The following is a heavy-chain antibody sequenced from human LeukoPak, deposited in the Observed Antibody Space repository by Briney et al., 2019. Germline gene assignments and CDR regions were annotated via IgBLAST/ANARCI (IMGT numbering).Heavy chain of an antibody. V-gene: IGHV3-23*01. J-gene: IGHJ4*02. CDR3: ARDGSGSNYFFDY. Sequence: GGSLRLSCAASGFTFSSYGMSWVRQAPGRGLEWVSIVSDGGSSTYYADSVKGRFTISRDNSKNTLYLQMNSLRAEDTAAYYCARDGSGSNYFFDYWGQGTLVTVSS. D-gene: IGHD1-26*01. CDR1: GFTFSSYG. CDR2: VSDGGSST.